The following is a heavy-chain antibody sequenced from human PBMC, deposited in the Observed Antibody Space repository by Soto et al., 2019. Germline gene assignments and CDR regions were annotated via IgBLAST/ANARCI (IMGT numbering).Heavy chain of an antibody. D-gene: IGHD6-13*01. J-gene: IGHJ4*02. CDR2: INAGNGNT. V-gene: IGHV1-3*01. Sequence: ASVKGARKASGYTFTIYAMHWVRQAPGQRLEWMGWINAGNGNTKYSQKFQGRVTITRDTSASTAYMELSSLRSEDTAVYYCARWGIAATYYFDYWGQGTLVTVSS. CDR1: GYTFTIYA. CDR3: ARWGIAATYYFDY.